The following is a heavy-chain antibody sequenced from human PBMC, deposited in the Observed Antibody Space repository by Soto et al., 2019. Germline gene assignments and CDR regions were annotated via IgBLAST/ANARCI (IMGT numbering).Heavy chain of an antibody. Sequence: PGGSLRLSCAASGFTFSSYGMHWVRQAPGKGLEWVAVIWYDGSNKYYADSVKGRFTISRDNSKNTLYLQMNSLRAEDTAVYYCARVRTWGEYYDSSGRRGYYYGMDVWGQGTTVTVSS. CDR2: IWYDGSNK. V-gene: IGHV3-33*01. D-gene: IGHD3-22*01. CDR3: ARVRTWGEYYDSSGRRGYYYGMDV. CDR1: GFTFSSYG. J-gene: IGHJ6*02.